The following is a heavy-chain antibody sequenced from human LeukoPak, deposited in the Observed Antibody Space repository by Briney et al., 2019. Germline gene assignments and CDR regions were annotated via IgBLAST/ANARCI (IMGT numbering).Heavy chain of an antibody. CDR3: ARVGRFDVYFDY. J-gene: IGHJ4*02. Sequence: SQTLSLTCTVSGGSISSGGYYWSWIRQHPGKGLEWIGYIYYSGSTYYNPSLKSRVTISLDTSKNQFSLKLSSVTAADTAVYYCARVGRFDVYFDYWGQGTLVTVSS. CDR2: IYYSGST. CDR1: GGSISSGGYY. V-gene: IGHV4-31*03. D-gene: IGHD3-10*01.